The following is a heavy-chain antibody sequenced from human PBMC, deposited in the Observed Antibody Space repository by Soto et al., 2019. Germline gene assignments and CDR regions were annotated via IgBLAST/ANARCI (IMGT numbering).Heavy chain of an antibody. CDR3: SRRYSFGSGKYGVDV. Sequence: SETLSLTCTVSGGSISSYYWSWIRQPPGKGLEWIGTISYSGSTYYNPSLNGRVIISADTSKNQFSLKLSSLTAADTAAYYCSRRYSFGSGKYGVDVWGQGTMVTVSS. CDR1: GGSISSYY. J-gene: IGHJ6*02. D-gene: IGHD3-10*01. CDR2: ISYSGST. V-gene: IGHV4-59*04.